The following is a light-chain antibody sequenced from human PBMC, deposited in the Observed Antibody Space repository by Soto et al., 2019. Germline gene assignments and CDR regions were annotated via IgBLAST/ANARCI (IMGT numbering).Light chain of an antibody. Sequence: ESVLTQSPATLSFYPGERATLSCRASPSVSNSLAWYQHKPCQAPRLLIYDASNRATGFPTRFSGSGSGTDFTLTISSLEPEDFAVYYCQQRNQWPPVTFGGGTRVEIK. J-gene: IGKJ4*01. V-gene: IGKV3-11*01. CDR2: DAS. CDR3: QQRNQWPPVT. CDR1: PSVSNS.